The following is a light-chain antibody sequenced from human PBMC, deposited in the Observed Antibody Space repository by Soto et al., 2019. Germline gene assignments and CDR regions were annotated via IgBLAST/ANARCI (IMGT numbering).Light chain of an antibody. CDR2: WAS. Sequence: DRVMNHSPDSVGVSLGERAALDCKCSQTVLNSSNNKTYLAWYRQRPGQPPTLLIHWASTRQSGVPARFSVSGSGTEFTLTISSLQSEDFAVYYCQQYDNWPWTFGQGTKVDI. CDR1: QTVLNSSNNKTY. V-gene: IGKV4-1*01. CDR3: QQYDNWPWT. J-gene: IGKJ1*01.